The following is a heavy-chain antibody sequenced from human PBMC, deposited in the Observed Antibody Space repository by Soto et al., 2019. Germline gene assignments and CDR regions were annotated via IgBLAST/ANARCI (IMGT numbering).Heavy chain of an antibody. Sequence: QVQLVQSGAEVKKPRASVKVSCKASGNTFTSYDINWVRQATGQGLEYLGWMNPNSGNTAYVQKFQGRVTMTWDTSXXTAYMELSGLRSEDTAVYFCARGVKYGAYSRWFDPWGQGTLVTVSS. CDR1: GNTFTSYD. D-gene: IGHD4-17*01. CDR3: ARGVKYGAYSRWFDP. V-gene: IGHV1-8*01. J-gene: IGHJ5*02. CDR2: MNPNSGNT.